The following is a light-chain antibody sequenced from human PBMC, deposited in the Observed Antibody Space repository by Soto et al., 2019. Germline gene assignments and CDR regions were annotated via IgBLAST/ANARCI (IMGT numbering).Light chain of an antibody. V-gene: IGKV3-20*01. Sequence: EIVLTQSPGTLSLSPGERATLSCRASQSVPSNFLAWYQQTPGQALRLLISSASRMAAGIPDRFSGSASGADFTLTISKLEPEDVAVYFCHQYATSPRTFGQGTKLEIK. CDR1: QSVPSNF. CDR3: HQYATSPRT. J-gene: IGKJ2*02. CDR2: SAS.